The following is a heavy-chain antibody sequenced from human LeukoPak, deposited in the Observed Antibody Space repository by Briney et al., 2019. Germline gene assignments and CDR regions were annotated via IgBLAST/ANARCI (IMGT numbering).Heavy chain of an antibody. CDR2: IYSGGST. D-gene: IGHD6-19*01. V-gene: IGHV3-53*05. J-gene: IGHJ6*02. CDR3: ARDKQWLVYGLDV. CDR1: GFTVSSNY. Sequence: GGSLRLSCAASGFTVSSNYMSWVRQAPGKGLEWVSVIYSGGSTYYADSVKGRFTISRDNSRNTLYLQMNSLRGEDTAVYYCARDKQWLVYGLDVWGQGTTVTVSS.